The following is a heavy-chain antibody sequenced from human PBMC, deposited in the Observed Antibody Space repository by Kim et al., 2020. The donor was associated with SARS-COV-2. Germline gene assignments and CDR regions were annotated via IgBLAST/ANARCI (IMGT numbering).Heavy chain of an antibody. Sequence: GESLKISCKGSGYSFTSYWISWVRQMPGKGLEWMGRIDPSDSYTNYSPSFQGHVTISADKSISTAYLQWSSLKASDTAMYYCARHLAGGVSSSWYWFDPWGQGTLVTVSS. CDR1: GYSFTSYW. J-gene: IGHJ5*02. CDR3: ARHLAGGVSSSWYWFDP. CDR2: IDPSDSYT. V-gene: IGHV5-10-1*01. D-gene: IGHD6-13*01.